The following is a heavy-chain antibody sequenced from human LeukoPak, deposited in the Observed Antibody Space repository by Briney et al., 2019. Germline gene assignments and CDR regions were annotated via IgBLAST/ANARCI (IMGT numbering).Heavy chain of an antibody. CDR1: GGSISSSSYY. CDR3: ARRERAFDI. D-gene: IGHD1-1*01. CDR2: IYYSGST. J-gene: IGHJ3*02. V-gene: IGHV4-39*01. Sequence: SETLSLTCTVSGGSISSSSYYCGWIRQPPGKGLEWIGSIYYSGSTYYNPSLKSRVTISVDTSKNQFSLKLSSVTAADTAVYYCARRERAFDIWGQGTMVTVSS.